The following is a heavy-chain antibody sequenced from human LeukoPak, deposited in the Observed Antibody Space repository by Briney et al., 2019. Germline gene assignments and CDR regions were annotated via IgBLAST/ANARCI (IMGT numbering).Heavy chain of an antibody. CDR2: INPNSGGT. D-gene: IGHD2-2*01. CDR3: AREQTRVGSFDI. CDR1: GYTFTGYY. Sequence: ASVKVSRKASGYTFTGYYMHWVRQAPGQGLEWMGWINPNSGGTNYAQKFQGRVTMTRDTSISTAYMELSRLRSDDTAVYYCAREQTRVGSFDIWGQGTMVTVSS. J-gene: IGHJ3*02. V-gene: IGHV1-2*02.